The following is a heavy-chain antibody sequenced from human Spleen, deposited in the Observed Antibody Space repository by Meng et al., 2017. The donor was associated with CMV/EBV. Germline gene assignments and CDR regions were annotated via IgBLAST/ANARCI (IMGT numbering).Heavy chain of an antibody. D-gene: IGHD3-10*01. CDR1: GFSPSTSGVG. CDR3: AHRSYYGSGSYYDY. Sequence: QITLKESGPTLVTPXQTITLTCXFSGFSPSTSGVGVGWIRQPPGKALEWLALIYWDDDKRYSPSLKSRLTITKDTSKNQVVLTMTNMDPVDTATYYCAHRSYYGSGSYYDYWGQGTLVTVSS. V-gene: IGHV2-5*02. J-gene: IGHJ4*02. CDR2: IYWDDDK.